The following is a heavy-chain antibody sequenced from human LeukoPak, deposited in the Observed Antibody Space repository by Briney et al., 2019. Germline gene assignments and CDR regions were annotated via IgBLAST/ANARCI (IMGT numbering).Heavy chain of an antibody. D-gene: IGHD3-9*01. Sequence: SVKVSCKASGGTFSSYAISWVRQAPGQGLEWMGRIIPILGIANYAQKLQGRVTMTTDTSTSTAYMELRSLRSDDTAVYYCAREMPYYDILTGYRYYFDYWGQGTLVTVSS. CDR1: GGTFSSYA. V-gene: IGHV1-69*04. CDR2: IIPILGIA. J-gene: IGHJ4*02. CDR3: AREMPYYDILTGYRYYFDY.